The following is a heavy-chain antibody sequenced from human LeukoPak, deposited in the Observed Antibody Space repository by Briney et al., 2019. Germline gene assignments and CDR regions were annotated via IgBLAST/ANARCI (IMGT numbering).Heavy chain of an antibody. CDR2: ISGSSSNV. Sequence: GGSLRLSCAASGFTFSSYEMNWVRQAPGKGLEWISAISGSSSNVYYAASVRGRFTTSRDNAENSLYLQLNTMRAEDTAVYYCARGFRDTAMFLDYWGQGTLVTVSS. CDR1: GFTFSSYE. CDR3: ARGFRDTAMFLDY. J-gene: IGHJ4*02. V-gene: IGHV3-48*03. D-gene: IGHD5-18*01.